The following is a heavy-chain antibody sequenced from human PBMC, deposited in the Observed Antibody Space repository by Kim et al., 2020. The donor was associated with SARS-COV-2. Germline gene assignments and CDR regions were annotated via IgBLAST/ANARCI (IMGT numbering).Heavy chain of an antibody. V-gene: IGHV4-39*01. Sequence: SETLSLTCTVSGGSISSSSYYWGWIRQPPGKGLEWIGSIYYSGSTYYNPSLKSRVTISVDTSKNQFSLKLSSVTAADTAVYYCARQAGIAVAGTLVRGWFDPWGQGTLVTVSS. J-gene: IGHJ5*02. CDR2: IYYSGST. CDR3: ARQAGIAVAGTLVRGWFDP. CDR1: GGSISSSSYY. D-gene: IGHD6-19*01.